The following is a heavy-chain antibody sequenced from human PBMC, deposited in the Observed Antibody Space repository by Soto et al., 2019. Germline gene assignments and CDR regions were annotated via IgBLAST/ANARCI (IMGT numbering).Heavy chain of an antibody. V-gene: IGHV4-31*03. CDR2: IYYSGST. Sequence: SETLSLTCTVSGGSISSGGYYWSWIRQHPGKGLEWIGYIYYSGSTYYNPSLKSRVTISVDTSKNQFSLKLSSVTAADTAVYYCAREPGGNHRTNYYMDVWGKGTTVTVSS. D-gene: IGHD2-15*01. CDR1: GGSISSGGYY. CDR3: AREPGGNHRTNYYMDV. J-gene: IGHJ6*03.